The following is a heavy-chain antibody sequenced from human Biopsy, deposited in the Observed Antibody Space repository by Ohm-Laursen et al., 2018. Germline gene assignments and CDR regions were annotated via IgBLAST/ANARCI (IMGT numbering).Heavy chain of an antibody. Sequence: SDTLSLPCTVSGGSISNNNYYWGWFRQPPGKGLEWIGSIFYRGSTHYKPSLKSRVNISVDTSKNQSSLKLNSVTAADTAVYYCARDYDTSGYYYVSWGQGTLVTVSS. J-gene: IGHJ5*02. CDR3: ARDYDTSGYYYVS. D-gene: IGHD3-22*01. CDR1: GGSISNNNYY. CDR2: IFYRGST. V-gene: IGHV4-39*01.